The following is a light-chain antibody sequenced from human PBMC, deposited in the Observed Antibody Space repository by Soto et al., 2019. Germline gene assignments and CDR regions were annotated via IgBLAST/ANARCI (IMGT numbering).Light chain of an antibody. Sequence: EIVMTQSPGTLSVSPGESATLSCRASQSVSSNLAWYQQTPGQTPRLLIYGASTRATGIPARFRGSGSGTEFTLTISSLQSEEFAGYYCQQDKHWPQTFGQGTKVEIK. CDR3: QQDKHWPQT. CDR1: QSVSSN. CDR2: GAS. V-gene: IGKV3-15*01. J-gene: IGKJ1*01.